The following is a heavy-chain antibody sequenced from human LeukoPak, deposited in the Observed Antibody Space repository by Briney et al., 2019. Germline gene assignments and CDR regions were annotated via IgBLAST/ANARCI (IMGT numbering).Heavy chain of an antibody. V-gene: IGHV4-34*01. CDR2: INNSGST. CDR1: ARSLSGYY. D-gene: IGHD3-10*01. J-gene: IGHJ6*02. CDR3: ARDGPITMVRGVMDGMYG. Sequence: PSQSLSLTWAVYARSLSGYYWGSIHPTPGKRLWWIGGINNSGSTNYNPPLYSQVTISIDAYKSKYSLNLSSVTAADAAADDYARDGPITMVRGVMDGMYGWGHGITVTVSS.